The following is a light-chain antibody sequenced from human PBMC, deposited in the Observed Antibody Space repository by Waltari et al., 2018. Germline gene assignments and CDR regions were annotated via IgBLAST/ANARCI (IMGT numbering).Light chain of an antibody. CDR1: QSVTRA. Sequence: EIVLTQSPGTLSSSPGASATLSCRTSQSVTRAVAWYQQKPGQAPRLLIYGASNRATGIPDRFSGSGSGTDFSLTISSLEPEDFAVYYCQHYLRLPVTFGQGTKVEVK. CDR3: QHYLRLPVT. J-gene: IGKJ1*01. CDR2: GAS. V-gene: IGKV3-20*01.